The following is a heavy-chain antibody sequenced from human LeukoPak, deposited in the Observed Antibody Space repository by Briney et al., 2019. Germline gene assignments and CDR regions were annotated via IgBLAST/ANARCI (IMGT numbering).Heavy chain of an antibody. CDR1: GYTFTGYY. J-gene: IGHJ4*02. CDR3: ARAGGSGWYRIVVY. D-gene: IGHD6-19*01. CDR2: INPNSGGT. V-gene: IGHV1-2*02. Sequence: ASVKVSCKASGYTFTGYYTHWVRQAPGQGLEWMGWINPNSGGTNYAQKFQGRVTMTRDTSISTAYMELSRLRSDDTAVYYCARAGGSGWYRIVVYWGQGTLVTVSS.